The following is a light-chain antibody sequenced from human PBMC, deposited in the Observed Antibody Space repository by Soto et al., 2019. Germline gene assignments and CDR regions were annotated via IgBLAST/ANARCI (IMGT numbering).Light chain of an antibody. Sequence: QSALTQPPSASRSPGQSVTISCTGNSSDVGGYNYVSWYQQHPGKAPKLMIYEVSRRPSGVSNRFSGSKSGNTASLTISGLQAEDEADYYCCSWAGSSTFYFFGSGTKVTVL. CDR1: SSDVGGYNY. J-gene: IGLJ1*01. V-gene: IGLV2-8*02. CDR2: EVS. CDR3: CSWAGSSTFYF.